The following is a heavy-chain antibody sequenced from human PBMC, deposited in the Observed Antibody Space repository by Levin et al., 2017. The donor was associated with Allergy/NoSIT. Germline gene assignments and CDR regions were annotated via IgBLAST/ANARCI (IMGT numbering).Heavy chain of an antibody. D-gene: IGHD3-10*01. CDR1: GFTFSSYA. CDR3: VKESTGSGSYGFYYYYYYMDV. J-gene: IGHJ6*03. Sequence: GGSLRLSCSASGFTFSSYAMHWVRQAPGKGLEYVSAISSNGGSTYHADSVKGRFTISRDNSKNTLYLQMSSLRAEDTAVYYCVKESTGSGSYGFYYYYYYMDVWGKGTTVTVSS. V-gene: IGHV3-64D*06. CDR2: ISSNGGST.